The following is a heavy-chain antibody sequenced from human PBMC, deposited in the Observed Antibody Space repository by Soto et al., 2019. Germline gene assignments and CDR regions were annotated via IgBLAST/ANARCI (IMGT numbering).Heavy chain of an antibody. J-gene: IGHJ4*02. CDR2: IIPIFGTA. Sequence: QVQLVQSGAEVKKPGSSVKVSCKASGGTFSSYAISWVRQAPGQGLEWMGGIIPIFGTANYAQKFQGRVTITAHESTSTAYMELCSLRSEDTAVYYCAGLAGAYCSSTSCYTFDYWGQGTLVTVSS. CDR1: GGTFSSYA. D-gene: IGHD2-2*01. CDR3: AGLAGAYCSSTSCYTFDY. V-gene: IGHV1-69*01.